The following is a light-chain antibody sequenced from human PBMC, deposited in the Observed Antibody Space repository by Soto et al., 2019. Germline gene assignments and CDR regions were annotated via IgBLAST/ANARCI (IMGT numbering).Light chain of an antibody. CDR3: MQGTHWPIT. CDR1: HSLLHSNGYNY. V-gene: IGKV2-28*01. J-gene: IGKJ5*01. Sequence: DIVMTQSPLSLPVTPGEPASISFMSSHSLLHSNGYNYLDWYLHKPGQSPQLLIYLGSNRDSGVPARFSGSGSGTDFALKISRVEAEDVGVYYCMQGTHWPITFGQGTRLEIK. CDR2: LGS.